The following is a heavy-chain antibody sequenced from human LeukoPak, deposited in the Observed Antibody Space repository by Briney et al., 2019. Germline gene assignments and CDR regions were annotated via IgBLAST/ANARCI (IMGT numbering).Heavy chain of an antibody. CDR1: GFTFSSYA. CDR2: ISGSGGST. V-gene: IGHV3-23*01. D-gene: IGHD1-14*01. CDR3: ASHRVSLWYFDL. Sequence: PGGSLRLSCAASGFTFSSYAMSWVRQAPGKGLEWVSAISGSGGSTYYADSVKGRFTISRDNSKNTLYLQMNSLRAEDTAVYYCASHRVSLWYFDLWGRGTLVTVSS. J-gene: IGHJ2*01.